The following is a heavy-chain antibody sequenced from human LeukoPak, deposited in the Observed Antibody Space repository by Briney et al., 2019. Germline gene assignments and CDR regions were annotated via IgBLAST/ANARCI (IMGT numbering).Heavy chain of an antibody. CDR2: MNPNSGNT. D-gene: IGHD3-22*01. J-gene: IGHJ4*02. V-gene: IGHV1-8*01. CDR3: ARGSLLDQVGRSSGFDY. Sequence: ASVKVSCKASGYTFTSYDINWVRQATGQGLEWMGWMNPNSGNTGYAQKFQGRVTMTRNTSISTAYMELSSLRSEGTAVYYCARGSLLDQVGRSSGFDYWGQGTLVTVSS. CDR1: GYTFTSYD.